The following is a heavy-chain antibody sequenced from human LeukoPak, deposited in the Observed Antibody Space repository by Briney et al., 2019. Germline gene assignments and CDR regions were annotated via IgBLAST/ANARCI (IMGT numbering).Heavy chain of an antibody. J-gene: IGHJ4*02. CDR1: GFTFSSYA. Sequence: GGSLRPSCAASGFTFSSYAMSWVRQAPGKGLEWVSAISGSGGSTYYADSVKGRFTISRDNSKNTLYLQMNSLRAEDTAVYYCAKDHAPYSGSYYRFYPFDYWGQGTLVTVSS. CDR2: ISGSGGST. CDR3: AKDHAPYSGSYYRFYPFDY. V-gene: IGHV3-23*01. D-gene: IGHD1-26*01.